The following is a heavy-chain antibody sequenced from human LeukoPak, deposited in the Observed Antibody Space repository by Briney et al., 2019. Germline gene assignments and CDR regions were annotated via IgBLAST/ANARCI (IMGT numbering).Heavy chain of an antibody. J-gene: IGHJ4*02. CDR2: IYYSGST. CDR3: ARLSSGYYPYFDY. D-gene: IGHD3-22*01. Sequence: SETLSLTCTVSGGSISSYYWSWIRQPPGKGLEWIGYIYYSGSTNYNPLLKSRVTISVDTSKNQFSLKLSSVTAADTAVYYCARLSSGYYPYFDYWGQGTLVTVSS. V-gene: IGHV4-59*08. CDR1: GGSISSYY.